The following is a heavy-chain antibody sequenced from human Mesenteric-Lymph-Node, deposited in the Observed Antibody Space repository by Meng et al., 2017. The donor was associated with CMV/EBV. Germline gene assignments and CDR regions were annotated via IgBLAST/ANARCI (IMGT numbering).Heavy chain of an antibody. J-gene: IGHJ5*02. Sequence: SGGSISSRNWWSWVRQPPGKGLEWIGEIFHSGSTSYNPSLKRRVTISVDKSRNQFSLKLNSVTAADTAMYYCASLGYCSGDDCYSVAWGQGILVTVSS. CDR1: GGSISSRNW. V-gene: IGHV4-4*02. CDR2: IFHSGST. CDR3: ASLGYCSGDDCYSVA. D-gene: IGHD2-15*01.